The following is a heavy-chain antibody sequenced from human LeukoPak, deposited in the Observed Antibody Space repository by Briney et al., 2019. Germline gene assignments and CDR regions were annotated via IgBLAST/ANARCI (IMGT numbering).Heavy chain of an antibody. CDR1: GGSISSYY. J-gene: IGHJ5*02. CDR2: IYSSGNT. CDR3: ARGYVWGSYRQFDP. Sequence: SETLSLTCTVSGGSISSYYWSWIRQPPGRGLEWIGYIYSSGNTYYNPSLNSRITISVNTSKNQFSLKLSSVTAADTAVYYCARGYVWGSYRQFDPWGQGTLVTVSS. D-gene: IGHD3-16*02. V-gene: IGHV4-59*08.